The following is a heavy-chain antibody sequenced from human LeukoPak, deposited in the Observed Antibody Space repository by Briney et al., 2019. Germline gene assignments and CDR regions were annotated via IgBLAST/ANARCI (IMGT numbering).Heavy chain of an antibody. J-gene: IGHJ3*02. CDR2: IIPIFGTA. Sequence: VASVKVSCKASGGTFSSYAISWVRQAPGQGLEWMGRIIPIFGTANYVQKFQGRVTLSTDKSTSTAYVELRTLRSDDTDVYDLARSHDSCGFAFDIWGQGTMVTVSS. V-gene: IGHV1-69*05. CDR3: ARSHDSCGFAFDI. D-gene: IGHD3-22*01. CDR1: GGTFSSYA.